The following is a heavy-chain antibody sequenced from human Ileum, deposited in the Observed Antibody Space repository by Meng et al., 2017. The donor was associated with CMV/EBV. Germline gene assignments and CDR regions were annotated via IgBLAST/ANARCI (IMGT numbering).Heavy chain of an antibody. CDR2: IHPSGST. CDR3: SRGADAYKSGRS. J-gene: IGHJ5*02. Sequence: GLLPQWGAGLFKPSEILSLTCGVYGGSFSNYYWSWIRQSPGKGLEWIGEIHPSGSTYYNPSLNSRVTMSVDTSKNQFSLNLRSVTAADTAVYYCSRGADAYKSGRSWGQGTLVTVSS. D-gene: IGHD5-24*01. CDR1: GGSFSNYY. V-gene: IGHV4-34*01.